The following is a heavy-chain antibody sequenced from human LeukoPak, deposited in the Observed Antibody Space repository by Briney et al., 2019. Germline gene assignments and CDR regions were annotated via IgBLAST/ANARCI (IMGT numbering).Heavy chain of an antibody. CDR1: GFTFSSYS. J-gene: IGHJ6*04. Sequence: PGGSLRLSCAASGFTFSSYSMHWVRQAPGKGLEWVSSISSSSIYIYYVDSVKGRFTISRDNAKNSLYLQMNSLSAEDTAVYYCAELGITMIGGVWGKGTTVTISS. D-gene: IGHD3-10*02. CDR3: AELGITMIGGV. CDR2: ISSSSIYI. V-gene: IGHV3-21*01.